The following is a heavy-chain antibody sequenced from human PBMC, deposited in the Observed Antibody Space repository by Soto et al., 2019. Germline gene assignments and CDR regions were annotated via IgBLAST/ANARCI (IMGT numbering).Heavy chain of an antibody. CDR3: ARGPHNDILSAFGYMDG. CDR2: ISSSSSYI. CDR1: GFTFNTYS. V-gene: IGHV3-21*06. D-gene: IGHD3-9*01. Sequence: EVQLVESGGGLVKPGGSLRLSCAASGFTFNTYSMTWVRQAPGKGLEWVSCISSSSSYIYYTDSVKGRFTISRDNAKNSVSLQMNSLRAEDTAVYYCARGPHNDILSAFGYMDGWGKGTTVTVSS. J-gene: IGHJ6*03.